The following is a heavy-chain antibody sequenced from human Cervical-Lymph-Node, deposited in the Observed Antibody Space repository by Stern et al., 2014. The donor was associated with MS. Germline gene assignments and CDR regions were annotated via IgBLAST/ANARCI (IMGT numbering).Heavy chain of an antibody. CDR1: EYPLTYFF. CDR2: INPSGGFT. V-gene: IGHV1-46*03. Sequence: MQLVESGAEVKKPGASVQVSCKASEYPLTYFFMHWIRQAPGQGLEWMGVINPSGGFTTYAQRFQGRLTMTRDTSTSTVFMKLSSLTSEDTAVYYCASARNTAFDIWGQGTSVIVSS. CDR3: ASARNTAFDI. J-gene: IGHJ3*02.